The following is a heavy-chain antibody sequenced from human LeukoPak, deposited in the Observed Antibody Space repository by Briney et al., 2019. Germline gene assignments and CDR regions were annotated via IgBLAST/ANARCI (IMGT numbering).Heavy chain of an antibody. J-gene: IGHJ4*02. CDR2: IYYSGSP. D-gene: IGHD3/OR15-3a*01. Sequence: SETLSLTCTVSGGSISSSSYYWGWIRQPPGKGLEWIGSIYYSGSPYYNPSLKSRVTISVDTSKNQFSLKLSSVTAADTAVYYCARRARGGLDPGSFDYWGQGTLVTVSS. CDR3: ARRARGGLDPGSFDY. V-gene: IGHV4-39*01. CDR1: GGSISSSSYY.